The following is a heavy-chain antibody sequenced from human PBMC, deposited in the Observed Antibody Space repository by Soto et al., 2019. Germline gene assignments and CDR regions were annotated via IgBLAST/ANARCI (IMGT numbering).Heavy chain of an antibody. D-gene: IGHD6-13*01. V-gene: IGHV1-2*04. CDR3: ARVKGAAAGHDAFDI. J-gene: IGHJ3*02. CDR2: INPNSGGT. CDR1: GYTFTGYY. Sequence: GASVKVSCKASGYTFTGYYMHWVRQAPGQGLEWMGWINPNSGGTNYAQKFQGWVTMTRDTSISTAYMELSRLRSDDTAVYYCARVKGAAAGHDAFDIWGQGTMVTVSS.